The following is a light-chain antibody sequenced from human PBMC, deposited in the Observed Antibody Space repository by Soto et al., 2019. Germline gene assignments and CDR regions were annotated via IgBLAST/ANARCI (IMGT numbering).Light chain of an antibody. CDR1: QTISGW. CDR2: AAS. V-gene: IGKV1-5*01. J-gene: IGKJ1*01. CDR3: QQYNSYWT. Sequence: DIQMTQSPSPLSASVGDPVTIPCRARQTISGWLAWYQQRPGKAPNLLILAASSLGRGVPSRCSGSGSGTEYTLTISRLHPDDFATYYRQQYNSYWTFGQGTKVDIK.